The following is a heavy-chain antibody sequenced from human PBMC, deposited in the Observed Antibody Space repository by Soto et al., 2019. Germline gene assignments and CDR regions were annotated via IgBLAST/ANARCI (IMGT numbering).Heavy chain of an antibody. J-gene: IGHJ4*02. CDR3: ARTPYSSGWPYYFDY. Sequence: SETLSLTCTVSGGSISSYYWSWIRQPPGKGLEWIGYIYYSGGTNYNPSLKSRVTISVDTSKNQFSLKLSSVTAADTAVYYCARTPYSSGWPYYFDYWGQGTLVTVSS. CDR2: IYYSGGT. V-gene: IGHV4-59*01. D-gene: IGHD6-19*01. CDR1: GGSISSYY.